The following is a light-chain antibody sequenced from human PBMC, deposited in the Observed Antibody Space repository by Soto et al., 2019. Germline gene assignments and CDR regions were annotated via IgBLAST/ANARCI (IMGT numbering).Light chain of an antibody. CDR1: SSDVGSYNL. CDR3: CSYAGSSTLV. V-gene: IGLV2-23*02. CDR2: EVI. Sequence: QSVLTQPASVSGSPGQSITISCTGTSSDVGSYNLVSWYQQHPGKAPKLMIYEVIKRPSGVSNRFSGSKSGNTASLTISGLQAEDEGDYYCCSYAGSSTLVFGGGTKVTVL. J-gene: IGLJ2*01.